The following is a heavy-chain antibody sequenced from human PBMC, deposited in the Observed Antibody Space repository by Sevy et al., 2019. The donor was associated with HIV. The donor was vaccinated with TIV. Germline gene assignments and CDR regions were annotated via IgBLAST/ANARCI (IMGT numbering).Heavy chain of an antibody. CDR1: GFTFSSYA. V-gene: IGHV3-23*01. CDR3: ARRPDFGVVIPTGVMDV. Sequence: GGSLRLSCAASGFTFSSYAMSWVRQAPGKGLQWVSVISGSGTTTYYADSVKGRLTISRDNSKNTMYLQMNSLRAEGTAVYYCARRPDFGVVIPTGVMDVWGQGTTVTVSS. CDR2: ISGSGTTT. J-gene: IGHJ6*02. D-gene: IGHD3-3*01.